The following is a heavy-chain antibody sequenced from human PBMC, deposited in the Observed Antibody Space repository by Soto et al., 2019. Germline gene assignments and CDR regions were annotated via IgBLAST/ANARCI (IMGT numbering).Heavy chain of an antibody. D-gene: IGHD6-19*01. J-gene: IGHJ4*02. V-gene: IGHV1-3*05. CDR3: ARAVAVPADFDF. CDR2: IYAGNGNT. Sequence: QVQLVQSGAEEKKPGASVKVSCKASGYTFTAYAMHWVRQAPGQRLEWMGWIYAGNGNTKYSQKFQGRVTITRDTSASTAYMELSSLRSEDTAVYYCARAVAVPADFDFWGQGTLVTVSS. CDR1: GYTFTAYA.